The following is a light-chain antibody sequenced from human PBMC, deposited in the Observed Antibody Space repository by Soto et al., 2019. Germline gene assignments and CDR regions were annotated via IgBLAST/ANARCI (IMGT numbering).Light chain of an antibody. J-gene: IGKJ1*01. V-gene: IGKV1-12*01. Sequence: DIQMTQSPASVSASVGDRVTITCRASEDISRWLAWYQQKPGKAPRLLIYAATHLQNGVPSRFSGGGSGTDFSLTISSLQPEDVATYYCQDSYSTPPTFGQGTKVDI. CDR1: EDISRW. CDR2: AAT. CDR3: QDSYSTPPT.